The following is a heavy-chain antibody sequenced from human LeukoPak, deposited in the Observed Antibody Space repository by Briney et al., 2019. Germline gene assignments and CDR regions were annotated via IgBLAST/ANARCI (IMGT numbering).Heavy chain of an antibody. CDR2: INPNSGGT. J-gene: IGHJ4*02. V-gene: IGHV1-2*02. CDR1: GYTFTGYY. Sequence: GASVKVSCKASGYTFTGYYMHWVRQAPGQGLEWMGWINPNSGGTNYAQKFQGRVTMTRDTSISTAYMELSRLRSDDTAVYYCARGTLYGDTGFDYWGQGTLVTVSS. D-gene: IGHD4-17*01. CDR3: ARGTLYGDTGFDY.